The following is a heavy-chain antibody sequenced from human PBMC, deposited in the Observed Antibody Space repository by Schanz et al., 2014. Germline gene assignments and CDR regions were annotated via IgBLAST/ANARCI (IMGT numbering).Heavy chain of an antibody. CDR3: ARDQSPYTNSSDVRYFDY. CDR1: GGTFNSYT. D-gene: IGHD6-6*01. Sequence: QVQLVQSGPEVKKPGSSMKVSCKASGGTFNSYTINWVRQAPGQGLEWMGRIISILGIPNYAQKFQGRVTITADKSTTTAYMELNSLNSDDAAVYYCARDQSPYTNSSDVRYFDYWGQGSLVTVSS. J-gene: IGHJ4*02. V-gene: IGHV1-69*08. CDR2: IISILGIP.